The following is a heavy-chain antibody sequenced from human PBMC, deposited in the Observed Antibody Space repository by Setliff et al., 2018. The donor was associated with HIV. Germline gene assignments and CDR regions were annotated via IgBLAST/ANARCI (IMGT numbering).Heavy chain of an antibody. Sequence: SETLSLTCTVSGDSISSSSYYWGWIRQPPGKGLEWIGSIYYSGRTYYNPSLKSRVTISVDTSKDQFSLKLSSVTAADTAIYYCARLGMVRGVILAYFDYWGQGTLVTVSS. CDR2: IYYSGRT. CDR3: ARLGMVRGVILAYFDY. V-gene: IGHV4-39*07. CDR1: GDSISSSSYY. J-gene: IGHJ4*02. D-gene: IGHD3-10*01.